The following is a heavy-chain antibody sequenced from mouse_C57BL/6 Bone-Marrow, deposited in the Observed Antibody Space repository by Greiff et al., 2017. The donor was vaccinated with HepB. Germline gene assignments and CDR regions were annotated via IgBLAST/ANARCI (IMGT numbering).Heavy chain of an antibody. D-gene: IGHD3-3*01. V-gene: IGHV1-82*01. CDR1: GYAFSSSW. CDR3: ARGHFDV. CDR2: IYPGDGDT. Sequence: VQLQQSGPELVKPGASVKISCKASGYAFSSSWMNWVKQRPGKGLEWIGRIYPGDGDTNYNGKFKGKATLTADKSSSTAYMQLCSLTSEDSAVYFCARGHFDVWGTGTTVTVSS. J-gene: IGHJ1*03.